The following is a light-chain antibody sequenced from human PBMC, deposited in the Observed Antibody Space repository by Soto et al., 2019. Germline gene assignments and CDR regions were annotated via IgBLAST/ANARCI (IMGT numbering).Light chain of an antibody. J-gene: IGKJ2*01. CDR3: QQRASWPYT. CDR1: HDVSVS. V-gene: IGKV3-11*01. CDR2: DAS. Sequence: EIVLTQSPDTLSLSPGEGATLSCRASHDVSVSLVWYRQRPGQSPRLLIHDASNRATGISARFSGSGSGTDLTLTIGSLEPEESALYYCQQRASWPYTSGQGTKVDIK.